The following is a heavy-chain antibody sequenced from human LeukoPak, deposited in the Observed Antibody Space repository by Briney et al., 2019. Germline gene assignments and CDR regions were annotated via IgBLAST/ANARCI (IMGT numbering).Heavy chain of an antibody. V-gene: IGHV1-69*04. CDR1: GGTFSSYT. CDR3: ARDPATIFGVVYYYYGMDV. J-gene: IGHJ6*02. D-gene: IGHD3-3*01. CDR2: IIPILGIA. Sequence: SVKVSCKASGGTFSSYTISWVRQAPGQGLEWMGRIIPILGIANYAQKFQGRGTITADKSTGTAYMELSSLRSEDTAVYYCARDPATIFGVVYYYYGMDVWGQGTTVTVSS.